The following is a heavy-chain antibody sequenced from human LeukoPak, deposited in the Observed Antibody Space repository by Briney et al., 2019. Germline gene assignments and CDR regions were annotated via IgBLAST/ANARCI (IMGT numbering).Heavy chain of an antibody. CDR3: AKRGVVIRVILVGFHKAAYYFDS. CDR1: GFTFSDYY. CDR2: ISSSGSTI. Sequence: PGGSLRLSCAASGFTFSDYYMSWIRQAPGKGLEWVSYISSSGSTIYYADSVKGRFTISRDNAKNSLYLQMNSLRAEDTAVYFCAKRGVVIRVILVGFHKAAYYFDSWGQGALVTVSS. D-gene: IGHD3-22*01. J-gene: IGHJ4*02. V-gene: IGHV3-11*01.